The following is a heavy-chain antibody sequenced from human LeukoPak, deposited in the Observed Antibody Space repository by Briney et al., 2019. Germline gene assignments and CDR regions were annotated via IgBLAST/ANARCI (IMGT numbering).Heavy chain of an antibody. CDR2: VSTSGDNG. D-gene: IGHD1-7*01. V-gene: IGHV3-23*01. CDR1: GFTFNNYG. CDR3: PKGGTGTTVRYFDY. Sequence: GGSLRLSCAASGFTFNNYGMNWVRQAPGKGLEWVSVVSTSGDNGYYADSVQGRFTISRDNSKNSLYLQMNSLRAEDTAVYYCPKGGTGTTVRYFDYWGQGTLVTFSS. J-gene: IGHJ4*02.